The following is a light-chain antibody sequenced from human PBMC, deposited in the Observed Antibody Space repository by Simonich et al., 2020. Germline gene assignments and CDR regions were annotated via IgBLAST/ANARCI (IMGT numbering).Light chain of an antibody. CDR2: VGTGGIVG. CDR1: SGYSNYK. CDR3: GADHGSGSNFLCV. Sequence: QPVLTQPPSASASLGASVTLTCTLSSGYSNYKVDWYQQRPGKGPRFVMRVGTGGIVGAKGDVIPERFAVLGSGLNRSLTIKNIQEEDESDYHCGADHGSGSNFLCVFGGGTKLTVL. J-gene: IGLJ3*02. V-gene: IGLV9-49*01.